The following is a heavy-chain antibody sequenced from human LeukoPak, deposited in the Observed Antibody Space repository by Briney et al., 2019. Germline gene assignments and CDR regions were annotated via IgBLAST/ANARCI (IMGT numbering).Heavy chain of an antibody. D-gene: IGHD1-7*01. CDR3: ARDPDNWNYDAMDV. Sequence: GGSLRLSCAASGFTFSSYSMNWVRQAPGKGLEWGSYISSSSSTIYYADSVKGRFTISRDNAKNSLYLQMNSLRAEDTAVYYCARDPDNWNYDAMDVWGKGTTVTVSS. J-gene: IGHJ6*04. CDR2: ISSSSSTI. CDR1: GFTFSSYS. V-gene: IGHV3-48*04.